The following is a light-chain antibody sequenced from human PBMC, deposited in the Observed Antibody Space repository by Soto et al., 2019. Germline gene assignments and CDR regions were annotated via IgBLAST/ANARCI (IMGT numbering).Light chain of an antibody. CDR3: SSXTXSSXXV. CDR2: EVS. J-gene: IGLJ2*01. CDR1: SSDVGGYNY. Sequence: QSVLTQPASVSGSPGQSITISCTGTSSDVGGYNYVSWYQQHPGKAPKLMIYEVSNRPSGVSNRFSGSKSGNTASLTISGLQAEDEADYYCSSXTXSSXXVFGGGTXVTXL. V-gene: IGLV2-14*01.